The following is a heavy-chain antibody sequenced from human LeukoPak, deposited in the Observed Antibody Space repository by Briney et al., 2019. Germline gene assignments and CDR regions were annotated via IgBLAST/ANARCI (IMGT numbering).Heavy chain of an antibody. Sequence: PSETLSLTCTVSGGSLSSYYWSWIRQPPGKGLEWIAYIYYSGSTNYNPSLKSRVTISVDTSKNQFSLKLSSVTAADTAVYYCASLYCSSTSCWFDPWGQGTLVTDSS. J-gene: IGHJ5*02. CDR3: ASLYCSSTSCWFDP. CDR1: GGSLSSYY. V-gene: IGHV4-59*01. CDR2: IYYSGST. D-gene: IGHD2-2*01.